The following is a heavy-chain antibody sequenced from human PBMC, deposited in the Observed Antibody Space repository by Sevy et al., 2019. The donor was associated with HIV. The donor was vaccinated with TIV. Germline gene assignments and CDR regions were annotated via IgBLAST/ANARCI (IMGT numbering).Heavy chain of an antibody. CDR3: RSLDLVVTGATFRGRNQKTIDW. CDR1: GFSFRDSA. D-gene: IGHD2-21*02. CDR2: IKSKGDNYAI. Sequence: GGSLRLSCEASGFSFRDSAVHWVRQPFGKGLEWVGRIKSKGDNYAILYSWSVKGRFIISRVDSSNTAYLQMNSLQTEDTAIDYCRSLDLVVTGATFRGRNQKTIDWWGQGSLVTVSS. V-gene: IGHV3-73*01. J-gene: IGHJ4*02.